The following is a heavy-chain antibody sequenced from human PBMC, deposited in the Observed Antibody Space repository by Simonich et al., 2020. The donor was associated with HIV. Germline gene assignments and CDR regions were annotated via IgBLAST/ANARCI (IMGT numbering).Heavy chain of an antibody. CDR2: ISYSAIT. CDR3: ARGGRHFDY. J-gene: IGHJ4*02. CDR1: GCAIHNSF. Sequence: QVQLQESGPGLVKPSETLSLTCIVSGCAIHNSFWGWIRQPPGRGLEWVGYISYSAITHYNPYLKSRGTISVDTSKNQFSLKLNSVTAADTAVYYCARGGRHFDYWGQGTLVTVSS. V-gene: IGHV4-59*12.